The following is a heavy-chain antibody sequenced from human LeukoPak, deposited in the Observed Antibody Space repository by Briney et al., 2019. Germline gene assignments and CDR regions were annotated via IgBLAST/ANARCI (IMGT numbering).Heavy chain of an antibody. V-gene: IGHV3-30*19. CDR1: GFTFSSYG. Sequence: PGRSLRLSCAASGFTFSSYGMHWVRQAPGKGLEWVAVISYDGSNKYYADSVKGRFTISRDNSKNTLYLQMNSLRAEDTAVYYCARAPHVLRFLEWLSTLEYWGQGTLVTVSS. D-gene: IGHD3-3*01. CDR2: ISYDGSNK. J-gene: IGHJ4*02. CDR3: ARAPHVLRFLEWLSTLEY.